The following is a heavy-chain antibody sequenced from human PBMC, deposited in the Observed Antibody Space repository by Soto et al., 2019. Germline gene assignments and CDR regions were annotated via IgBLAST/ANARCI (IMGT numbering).Heavy chain of an antibody. J-gene: IGHJ4*02. CDR3: ARDGGKVVVPAARYTRSYSSSNAFDY. CDR1: GGSISSYY. V-gene: IGHV4-4*07. Sequence: QVQLQESGPGLVKPSETLSLTCTVSGGSISSYYWSWIRQPAGKGLEWIGRIYTSGSTNYNPSLKSRVTMSVDTSKNQFSLKLSSVTAADTAVYYCARDGGKVVVPAARYTRSYSSSNAFDYWGQGTLVTVSS. D-gene: IGHD2-2*01. CDR2: IYTSGST.